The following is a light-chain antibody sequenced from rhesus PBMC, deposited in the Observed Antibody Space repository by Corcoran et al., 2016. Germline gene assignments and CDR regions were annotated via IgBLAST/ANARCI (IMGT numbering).Light chain of an antibody. CDR1: QDISND. V-gene: IGKV1-25*01. CDR2: EGS. CDR3: QQYFTTPWT. J-gene: IGKJ1*01. Sequence: DIQMTQSPSSLSASVGDRVTITCRASQDISNDLAWYQQRPGKAPNLLIYEGSNLQGGVPSRFSGSGSGTDFTLTISSLQSEDVATYFCQQYFTTPWTFGQGTKVEIK.